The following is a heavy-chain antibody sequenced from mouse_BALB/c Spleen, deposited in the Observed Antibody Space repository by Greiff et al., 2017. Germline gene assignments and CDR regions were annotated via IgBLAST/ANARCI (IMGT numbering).Heavy chain of an antibody. D-gene: IGHD1-1*01. Sequence: DVKLVESGGGLVQPGGSLKLSCAASGFTFSSYTMSWVRQTPEKRLEWVAYISNGGGSTYYPDTVKGRFTISRDNAKNTLYLQMSSLKSEDTAMYYCARHDYGSSLAYWGQGTLVTVSA. CDR2: ISNGGGST. CDR3: ARHDYGSSLAY. V-gene: IGHV5-12-2*01. J-gene: IGHJ3*01. CDR1: GFTFSSYT.